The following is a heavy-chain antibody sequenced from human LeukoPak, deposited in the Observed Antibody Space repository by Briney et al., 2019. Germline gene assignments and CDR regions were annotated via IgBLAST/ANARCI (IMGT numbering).Heavy chain of an antibody. CDR2: ISAYNGNT. CDR1: GYTFTSYG. CDR3: ARDLWQHLVRGRAMDV. Sequence: ASVKVSCKACGYTFTSYGISWVRQAPGQGLEWMGWISAYNGNTNYAQKLQGRVTMTTDTSTSTAYMELRSLRSDDTAVYYCARDLWQHLVRGRAMDVWGKGTTVTVSS. D-gene: IGHD6-13*01. V-gene: IGHV1-18*04. J-gene: IGHJ6*03.